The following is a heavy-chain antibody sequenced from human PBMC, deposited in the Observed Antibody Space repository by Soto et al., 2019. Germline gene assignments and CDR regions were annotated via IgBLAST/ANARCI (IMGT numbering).Heavy chain of an antibody. J-gene: IGHJ6*02. D-gene: IGHD3-10*01. CDR2: ISYDGSNK. CDR1: GFTFSSYG. V-gene: IGHV3-30*18. Sequence: GGSLRLSCAASGFTFSSYGMHWVRQAPGKGLEWVAVISYDGSNKYYADSVKGRFTISRDNSKNTLYLQMNSLRAEDTAVYYCAKDQGVRGYYYYYGMDVWGQGTTVTVSS. CDR3: AKDQGVRGYYYYYGMDV.